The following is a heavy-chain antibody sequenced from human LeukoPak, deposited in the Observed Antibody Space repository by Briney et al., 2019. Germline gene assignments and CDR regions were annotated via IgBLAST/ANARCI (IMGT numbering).Heavy chain of an antibody. Sequence: GGSLRLSCAASGFTFSSYAMSWVRQAPGKGLEWVSAISGSGVSTYYADSVKGRFTISRDNSKNTLYLQMNSPRAEDTAVYYCAKGLHYYDSSGDHPLNPLDAFDNWGQGTMVTVSS. CDR3: AKGLHYYDSSGDHPLNPLDAFDN. CDR1: GFTFSSYA. J-gene: IGHJ3*02. CDR2: ISGSGVST. D-gene: IGHD3-22*01. V-gene: IGHV3-23*01.